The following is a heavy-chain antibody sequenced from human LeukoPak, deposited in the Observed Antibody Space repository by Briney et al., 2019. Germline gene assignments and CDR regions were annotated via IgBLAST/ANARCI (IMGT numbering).Heavy chain of an antibody. CDR2: MNPKSGAT. J-gene: IGHJ6*03. CDR3: ARGSDYDDYFYMDF. CDR1: GYRFTVYY. Sequence: ASVTVSFTPSGYRFTVYYLHWVRQAPGQGLEWMGWMNPKSGATDYARKFQGRVTMTRDTSISTAYMELTRLRSDDTAVYFCARGSDYDDYFYMDFWGKGTTVTVSS. V-gene: IGHV1-2*02.